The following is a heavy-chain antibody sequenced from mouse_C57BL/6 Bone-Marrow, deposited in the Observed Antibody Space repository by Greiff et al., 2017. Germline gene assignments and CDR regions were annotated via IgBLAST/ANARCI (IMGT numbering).Heavy chain of an antibody. CDR2: IRSKSNNYAT. CDR3: VRHGAGSRSMDY. Sequence: EVQLVESGGGLVQPKGSLKLSCAASGFSFNTYAMNWVRQAPGKGLEWVARIRSKSNNYATYYADSVKDRFTISRDDSESMLYLQMNNLKTDDTAMYYCVRHGAGSRSMDYWGQGTSVTVSS. D-gene: IGHD1-1*01. CDR1: GFSFNTYA. J-gene: IGHJ4*01. V-gene: IGHV10-1*01.